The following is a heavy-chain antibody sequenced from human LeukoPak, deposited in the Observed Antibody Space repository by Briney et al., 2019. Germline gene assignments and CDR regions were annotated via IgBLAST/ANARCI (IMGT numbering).Heavy chain of an antibody. CDR2: INHSGST. CDR3: ARETQYSSGMV. D-gene: IGHD6-19*01. V-gene: IGHV4-39*07. CDR1: GGSISSSSYY. Sequence: SETLSLTCTVSGGSISSSSYYWSWIRQPPGKGLEWIGEINHSGSTNYNPSLKSRVTISVDTSKNQFSLKLSSVTAADTAVYYCARETQYSSGMVWGQGTLVTVSS. J-gene: IGHJ4*02.